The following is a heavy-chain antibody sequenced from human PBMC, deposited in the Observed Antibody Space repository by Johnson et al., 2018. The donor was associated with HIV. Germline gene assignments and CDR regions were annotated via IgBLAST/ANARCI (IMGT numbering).Heavy chain of an antibody. V-gene: IGHV3-7*01. CDR1: GFTFSSYW. D-gene: IGHD3-16*01. CDR3: ASGSRYTHDNDDVYLLHAFDI. Sequence: EVQLVESGGGLVQPGGSLRLSCAASGFTFSSYWMSWVRQAPGKGLEWVANIKQDGSEKYYVDSVKGRFTISRDNAKNSLYLQMNSLRAEDTAVYYCASGSRYTHDNDDVYLLHAFDIWGQGTIVTVSS. J-gene: IGHJ3*02. CDR2: IKQDGSEK.